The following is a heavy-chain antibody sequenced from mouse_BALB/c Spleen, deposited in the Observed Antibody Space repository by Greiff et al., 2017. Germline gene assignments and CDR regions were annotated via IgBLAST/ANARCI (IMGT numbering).Heavy chain of an antibody. CDR2: ISYDGSN. Sequence: EVKLLESGPGLVKPSQSLSLTCSVTGYSITSGYYWNWIRQFPGNKLEWMGYISYDGSNNYNPSLKNRISITRDTSKNQFFLKLNSVTTEDTATYYCAREKSPYYAMDYWGQGTSVTVSS. CDR1: GYSITSGYY. V-gene: IGHV3-6*02. J-gene: IGHJ4*01. CDR3: AREKSPYYAMDY. D-gene: IGHD1-3*01.